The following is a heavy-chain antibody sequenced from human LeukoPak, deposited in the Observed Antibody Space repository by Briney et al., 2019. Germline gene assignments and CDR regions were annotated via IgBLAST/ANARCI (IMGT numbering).Heavy chain of an antibody. V-gene: IGHV7-4-1*02. CDR2: INTNTGNP. J-gene: IGHJ4*02. Sequence: ASVKVSCKASGYTFTSYSMNWVRQAPGQGLEWLGWINTNTGNPTYAQGFTGRFVFSLDTSVSTAYLQISSLKAEDTAVYYCAREVAPGGFDYWGQGTLVTVSS. CDR1: GYTFTSYS. CDR3: AREVAPGGFDY. D-gene: IGHD4-23*01.